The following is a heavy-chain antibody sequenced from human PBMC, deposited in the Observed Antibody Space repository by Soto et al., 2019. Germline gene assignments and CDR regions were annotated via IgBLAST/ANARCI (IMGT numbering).Heavy chain of an antibody. V-gene: IGHV3-30*18. D-gene: IGHD4-4*01. CDR3: AKDRIGATVGILYYYGMDV. CDR2: ISYDGSNK. J-gene: IGHJ6*02. Sequence: LRLSCAASGFTFSSYGMHWVRQAPGKGLEWVAVISYDGSNKYYADSVKGRFTISRDNSKNTLYLQMNSLRAEDTAVYYCAKDRIGATVGILYYYGMDVWGQGTTVTVSS. CDR1: GFTFSSYG.